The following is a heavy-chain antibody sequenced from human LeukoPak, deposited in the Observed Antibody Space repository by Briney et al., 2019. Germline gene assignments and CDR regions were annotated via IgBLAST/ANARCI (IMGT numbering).Heavy chain of an antibody. CDR1: GYTFTSYD. J-gene: IGHJ6*03. D-gene: IGHD6-19*01. V-gene: IGHV1-8*01. CDR3: ATSLTPSGWYRSLTPYYYYYMDV. CDR2: MNPNSGNT. Sequence: ASVKVSCKASGYTFTSYDIKWVRQATGQGLEWMGWMNPNSGNTGYAQKFQGRVTMTRNTSISTAYMELSSLRSEDTAVYYCATSLTPSGWYRSLTPYYYYYMDVWGKGTTVTVSS.